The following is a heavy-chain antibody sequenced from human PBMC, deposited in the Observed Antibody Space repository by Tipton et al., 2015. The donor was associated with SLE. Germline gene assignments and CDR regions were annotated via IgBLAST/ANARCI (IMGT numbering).Heavy chain of an antibody. V-gene: IGHV3-74*01. CDR2: INTDGSTT. D-gene: IGHD6-13*01. J-gene: IGHJ4*02. Sequence: SLRLSCAASGFTFSTHWMHWVRQAPGKGLVWVSRINTDGSTTSYADSVKGRLTISRDDAKSTLYLQMNSLRVEDTAMYYCVPAGYSDTFDYWGQGTLVTVSS. CDR3: VPAGYSDTFDY. CDR1: GFTFSTHW.